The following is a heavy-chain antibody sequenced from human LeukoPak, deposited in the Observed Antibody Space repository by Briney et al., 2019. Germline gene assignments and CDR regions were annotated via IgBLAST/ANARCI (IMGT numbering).Heavy chain of an antibody. Sequence: GASVKVSCKASGGTFSSYAISWVRQAPGQGLEWMGGIIPIFGTANYAQKFQGRVTITADKSTSTAYMELSSLRSEDTAVYYCARSSITMVPYYYYYMDVWGKGTTVTVSS. J-gene: IGHJ6*03. CDR3: ARSSITMVPYYYYYMDV. CDR1: GGTFSSYA. V-gene: IGHV1-69*06. D-gene: IGHD3-10*01. CDR2: IIPIFGTA.